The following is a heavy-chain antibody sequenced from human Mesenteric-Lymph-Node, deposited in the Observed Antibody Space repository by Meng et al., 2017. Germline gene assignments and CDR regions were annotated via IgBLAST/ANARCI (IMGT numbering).Heavy chain of an antibody. Sequence: GGSLRLSCGVSGFTFSRQWMHWVRQVPGKGLVWVARINAEGSSTSYADSVKGRFTISRDNSKNTLYLQMNSLRAEDTAVYYCASILLRSYYAQRGGFCWGQGTLVTVSS. CDR1: GFTFSRQW. J-gene: IGHJ4*02. CDR2: INAEGSST. V-gene: IGHV3-74*01. D-gene: IGHD3-10*01. CDR3: ASILLRSYYAQRGGFC.